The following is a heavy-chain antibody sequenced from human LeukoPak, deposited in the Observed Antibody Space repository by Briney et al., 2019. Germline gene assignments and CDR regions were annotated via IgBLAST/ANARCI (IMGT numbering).Heavy chain of an antibody. J-gene: IGHJ4*02. Sequence: KPGGSLRLSCAASGFTFSSYSMNWVRQAPGKGLEWVSSISSSSSYIYYADSVKGRFTISRDNAKNSLYLQMNSLRAEDTAVYYCARALVGATGNLVFDYWGQGTLVTVSS. D-gene: IGHD1-26*01. CDR3: ARALVGATGNLVFDY. V-gene: IGHV3-21*01. CDR1: GFTFSSYS. CDR2: ISSSSSYI.